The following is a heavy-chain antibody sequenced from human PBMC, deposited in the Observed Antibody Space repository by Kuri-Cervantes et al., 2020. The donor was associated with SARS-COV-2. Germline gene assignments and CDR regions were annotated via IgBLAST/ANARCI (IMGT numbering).Heavy chain of an antibody. V-gene: IGHV3-23*01. Sequence: LTCAASGFTFSSYAMSWVRQAPGKGLEWVSAISGSGGSTYYADSVKGRFTISRDNSKNTLYLQMNSLRAEDTAVYYCARSYDSSGYYYSGSAYYFDYWGQGTLVTVSS. CDR3: ARSYDSSGYYYSGSAYYFDY. CDR1: GFTFSSYA. D-gene: IGHD3-22*01. J-gene: IGHJ4*02. CDR2: ISGSGGST.